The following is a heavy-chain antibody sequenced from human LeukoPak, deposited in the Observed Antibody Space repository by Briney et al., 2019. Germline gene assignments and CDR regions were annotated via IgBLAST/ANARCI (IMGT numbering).Heavy chain of an antibody. CDR2: RQPGNVS. CDR3: ARERDYDTYFDY. D-gene: IGHD3-22*01. J-gene: IGHJ4*02. CDR1: GFTASTHH. Sequence: PGGSLRLSCAVSGFTASTHHMAWVRQAPGKGLEWVSVRQPGNVSYYADAVTGRFITSTDSSKNTLFLQMRDLRAEDTALYYCARERDYDTYFDYWGQGTLVIVSS. V-gene: IGHV3-53*01.